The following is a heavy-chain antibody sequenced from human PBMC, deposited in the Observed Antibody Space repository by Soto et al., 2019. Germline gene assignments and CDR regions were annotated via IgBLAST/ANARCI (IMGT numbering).Heavy chain of an antibody. J-gene: IGHJ3*01. Sequence: QVQLVQSGGEVKEPGASVSISCKASGYTLVHYGIDWVRQAPGQGLEWLGWISPYNGKTEYAQRLQGRVTLTTDTSTGTAYLDLRSLRSYDTAVYYCSRDQTKRLQDAFDVWGQGTMVTVSS. CDR3: SRDQTKRLQDAFDV. CDR2: ISPYNGKT. V-gene: IGHV1-18*01. D-gene: IGHD4-4*01. CDR1: GYTLVHYG.